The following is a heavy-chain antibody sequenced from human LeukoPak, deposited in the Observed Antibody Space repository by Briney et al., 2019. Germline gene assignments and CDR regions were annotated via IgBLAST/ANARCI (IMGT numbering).Heavy chain of an antibody. CDR3: VRDLGGRSGH. J-gene: IGHJ4*02. D-gene: IGHD1-26*01. CDR2: INSDGSST. Sequence: GGSLRLSCAASGFTFSSYWMHWVRQAPGKGLVWVSHINSDGSSTNYADSVKGRSTIFRDNAKNTLYLQMNSLRAEDTAVYYCVRDLGGRSGHWGQGTLVTVSS. V-gene: IGHV3-74*01. CDR1: GFTFSSYW.